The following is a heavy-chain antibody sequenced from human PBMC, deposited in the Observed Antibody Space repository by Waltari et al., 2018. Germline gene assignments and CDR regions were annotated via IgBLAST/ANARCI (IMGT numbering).Heavy chain of an antibody. Sequence: QVEESGGGVVQPGGSLRLSCVAPGYPCHNHGMHWVRQAPGKGLEWLAVISSDGSGKYYADSVKGRFTMSRDNSKNTVYLQMNSLRPEDTAVYYCAKAGGIHNYPLDPWGQGTLVTVSS. V-gene: IGHV3-30*18. CDR2: ISSDGSGK. D-gene: IGHD1-26*01. CDR1: GYPCHNHG. CDR3: AKAGGIHNYPLDP. J-gene: IGHJ5*02.